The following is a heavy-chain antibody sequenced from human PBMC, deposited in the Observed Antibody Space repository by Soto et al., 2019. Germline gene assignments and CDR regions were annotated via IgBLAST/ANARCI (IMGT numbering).Heavy chain of an antibody. J-gene: IGHJ4*02. CDR2: ISGRGGRT. CDR3: AKPKQKWELPAYFDY. V-gene: IGHV3-23*01. Sequence: EVQLLESGGGLVQPGGSLRLSCAASGFTFSSYAMSWVCQAPGKGLEWVSAISGRGGRTYYAVSVKGRFTISRNNSKNTLYLQMNSLRAEDTAVYDCAKPKQKWELPAYFDYWGQGTLVTVSS. CDR1: GFTFSSYA. D-gene: IGHD1-26*01.